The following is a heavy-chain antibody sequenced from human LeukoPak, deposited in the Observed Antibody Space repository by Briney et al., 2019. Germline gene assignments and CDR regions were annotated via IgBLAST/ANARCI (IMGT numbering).Heavy chain of an antibody. D-gene: IGHD1-14*01. CDR2: ITRSNYI. Sequence: GGSLRLSCAASGFTFSSYSMNWVRQAPGKGLEWVSSITRSNYIYYADSVKGRFTISRDNAKNSLYLQMNSLRAEDTAVYYCARVMGITWSVTGSFDYWGQGTLVTVSS. V-gene: IGHV3-21*01. CDR3: ARVMGITWSVTGSFDY. J-gene: IGHJ4*02. CDR1: GFTFSSYS.